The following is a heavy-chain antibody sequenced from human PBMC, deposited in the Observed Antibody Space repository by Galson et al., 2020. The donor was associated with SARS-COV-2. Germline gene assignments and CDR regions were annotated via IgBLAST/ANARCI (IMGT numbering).Heavy chain of an antibody. CDR2: IHTSGST. CDR1: GASFINYY. Sequence: PSETLSLTCTVSGASFINYYWSWIRQPAGKGLEWIGRIHTSGSTNYNPSLESRVTMSIDTSKNQFSLKLNSVTAADTAVYYCASQGYSYGPFVYWGQETLVTVSS. J-gene: IGHJ4*02. V-gene: IGHV4-4*07. CDR3: ASQGYSYGPFVY. D-gene: IGHD5-18*01.